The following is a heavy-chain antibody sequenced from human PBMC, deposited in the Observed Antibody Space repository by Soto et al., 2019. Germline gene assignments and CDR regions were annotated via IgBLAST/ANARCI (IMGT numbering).Heavy chain of an antibody. CDR1: GGSFSGYY. CDR3: ARVDLMAAAGTTNAFDI. V-gene: IGHV4-34*01. Sequence: QVQLQQWGAGLLKPSETLSLTCAVYGGSFSGYYWSWIRQPPGKGLEWIGEINHSGSTNYNPSLKSRVTISVDTSKNQFSLKLSSVTAADTAVYYCARVDLMAAAGTTNAFDIWGQGTMVTVSS. D-gene: IGHD6-13*01. J-gene: IGHJ3*02. CDR2: INHSGST.